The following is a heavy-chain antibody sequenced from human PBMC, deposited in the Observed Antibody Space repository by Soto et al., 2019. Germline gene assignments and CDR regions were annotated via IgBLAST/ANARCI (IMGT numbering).Heavy chain of an antibody. J-gene: IGHJ6*03. CDR2: ISGSGGST. V-gene: IGHV3-23*01. D-gene: IGHD2-2*01. CDR3: SKALTAAKHYYYHYMDV. CDR1: RFTSRKFC. Sequence: VGPLILGSASSRFTSRKFCMDLVRQAPGKGLEWVSAISGSGGSTYYADSVKGRFTISRDNSKNTLYLQMNSLRAEDTAVYYCSKALTAAKHYYYHYMDVWGEGTTVTGSS.